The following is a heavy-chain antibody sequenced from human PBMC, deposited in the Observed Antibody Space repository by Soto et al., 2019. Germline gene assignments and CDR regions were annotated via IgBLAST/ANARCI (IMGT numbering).Heavy chain of an antibody. J-gene: IGHJ4*02. D-gene: IGHD4-17*01. Sequence: QITLKESGPTLVKPTQTLTLTCTFSGFSLRNSGVGVGWIRQPQGQALEWLALIYWDDDKRYSPSLKSRLTITKDTSKNQVVLTMTNMDPVDTATYYCAHLTTGGFYFDYWGQGTLVTVSS. CDR1: GFSLRNSGVG. CDR3: AHLTTGGFYFDY. CDR2: IYWDDDK. V-gene: IGHV2-5*02.